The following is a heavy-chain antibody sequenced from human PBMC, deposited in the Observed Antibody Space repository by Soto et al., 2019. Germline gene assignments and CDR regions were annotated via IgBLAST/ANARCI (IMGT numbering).Heavy chain of an antibody. Sequence: ASVKVSCKASGYTFTSYGISWVRQAPGQGLEWMGWISAYNGNTNYAQKLQGGVTMTTDTSTSTAYMELRSLRSDDTAVYYCARAKFLLFEWLSPPSGYCEYWGQGTLVSVCS. CDR1: GYTFTSYG. CDR2: ISAYNGNT. V-gene: IGHV1-18*04. CDR3: ARAKFLLFEWLSPPSGYCEY. J-gene: IGHJ4*02. D-gene: IGHD3-3*01.